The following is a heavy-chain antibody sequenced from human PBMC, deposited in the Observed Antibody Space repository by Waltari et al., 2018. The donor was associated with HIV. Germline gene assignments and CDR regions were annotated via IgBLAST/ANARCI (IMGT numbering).Heavy chain of an antibody. Sequence: QVLLVQSGAEVKKPGASVRVSCKTSGYNFITYAIHWVRQAPGERLEWMGYITTVNGNTKYSRKFEGRVTITRETSTTTAHMELSRLRSEDTAIYYCARERKVVGSSPYYGLDVWGQGTTVTVSS. V-gene: IGHV1-3*04. CDR2: ITTVNGNT. CDR1: GYNFITYA. CDR3: ARERKVVGSSPYYGLDV. D-gene: IGHD2-15*01. J-gene: IGHJ6*02.